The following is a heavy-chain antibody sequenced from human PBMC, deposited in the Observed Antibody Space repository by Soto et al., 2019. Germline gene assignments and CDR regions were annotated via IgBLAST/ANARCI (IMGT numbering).Heavy chain of an antibody. CDR1: GFTFSGHG. Sequence: QVQLVESGGGVVQPGTSLRLSCAASGFTFSGHGIHWVRQAPGKGLEWVAVISYDGRSEYYADSVRGRFSVSRDNSNNMAYLQMNSLRVEDTAMYYCAKQYNLGGLEDYWGQGTLVAVSS. CDR2: ISYDGRSE. J-gene: IGHJ4*02. CDR3: AKQYNLGGLEDY. V-gene: IGHV3-30*18. D-gene: IGHD1-20*01.